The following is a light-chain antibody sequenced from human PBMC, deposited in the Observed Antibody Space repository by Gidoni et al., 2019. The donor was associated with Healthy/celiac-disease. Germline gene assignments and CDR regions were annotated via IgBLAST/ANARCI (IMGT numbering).Light chain of an antibody. V-gene: IGKV1-39*01. J-gene: IGKJ2*03. CDR3: QQSYSTPYS. CDR2: EAS. CDR1: QTISSY. Sequence: DIQMTQSPSPLSASVGDRVTITCRASQTISSYLNWYQQKPGKAPKLLIYEASSLESGVPSRFSGSGSGTDFTLTIRSLQPEDFATYYCQQSYSTPYSFGQGTKLEIK.